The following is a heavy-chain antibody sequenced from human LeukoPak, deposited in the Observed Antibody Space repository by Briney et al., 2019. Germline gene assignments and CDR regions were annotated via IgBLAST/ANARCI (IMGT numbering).Heavy chain of an antibody. D-gene: IGHD3-22*01. Sequence: PGGSLRLSCAASGFTFSSYNMNWVRQAPGKGLEWVSYISISSTTLYYADSVKGRFTISRDNGKNSLSLQMNSLRAEDTAVYYCASSTYSYDSSGTRHWYFDLWGRGTLVTVSS. V-gene: IGHV3-48*01. CDR3: ASSTYSYDSSGTRHWYFDL. J-gene: IGHJ2*01. CDR1: GFTFSSYN. CDR2: ISISSTTL.